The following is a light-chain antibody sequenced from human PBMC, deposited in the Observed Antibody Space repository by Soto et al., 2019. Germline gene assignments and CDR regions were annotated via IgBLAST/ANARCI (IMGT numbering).Light chain of an antibody. CDR2: EVT. Sequence: QSALTQPASVSGSPGQSITISCTGSSSDVGGFNLVSWYQQHPGKAPKLMIYEVTKRPSGVSNRFSGSKSGNTASITISGLQAEDEADYYCCSYARSSIVVFGGGTKVTVL. J-gene: IGLJ2*01. CDR1: SSDVGGFNL. CDR3: CSYARSSIVV. V-gene: IGLV2-23*02.